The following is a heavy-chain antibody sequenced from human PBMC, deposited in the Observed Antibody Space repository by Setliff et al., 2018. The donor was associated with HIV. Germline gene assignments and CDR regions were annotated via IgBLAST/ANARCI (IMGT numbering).Heavy chain of an antibody. CDR3: AKNFYSSPWSPLDY. Sequence: GGSLRLSCAASGFTFSSYGMHWVRQAPGKGLEWVAVISKDGSNKYYADSLKGRFTISRDNSKNTLFLQMNSLRTEDTAVYYCAKNFYSSPWSPLDYWGQGTLVTVSS. CDR2: ISKDGSNK. CDR1: GFTFSSYG. V-gene: IGHV3-30*18. J-gene: IGHJ4*02. D-gene: IGHD6-19*01.